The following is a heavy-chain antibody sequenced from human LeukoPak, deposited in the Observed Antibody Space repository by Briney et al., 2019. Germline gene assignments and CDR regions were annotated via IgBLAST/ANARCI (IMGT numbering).Heavy chain of an antibody. CDR1: GGSISGYY. CDR2: IYTSGST. Sequence: PSETLSLTCTVSGGSISGYYWSWIRQPAGKGLEWIGRIYTSGSTNYNPSLKSRVTMSVDTSKNQFSLKLSSVTAADTAVYYCAREGEGYCSGGSCYRYYYGMDVWGQGTTVTVSS. CDR3: AREGEGYCSGGSCYRYYYGMDV. J-gene: IGHJ6*02. V-gene: IGHV4-4*07. D-gene: IGHD2-15*01.